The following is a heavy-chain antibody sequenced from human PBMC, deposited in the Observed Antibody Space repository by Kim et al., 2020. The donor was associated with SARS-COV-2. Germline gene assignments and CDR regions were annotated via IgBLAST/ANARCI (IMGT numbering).Heavy chain of an antibody. J-gene: IGHJ3*02. CDR1: GGSISSYY. CDR3: ARGPMYDILTGYLNAFEI. D-gene: IGHD3-9*01. CDR2: IYYSGST. Sequence: SETLSLTCTVSGGSISSYYWSWIRQPPGKGLEWIGYIYYSGSTNYNPSLKSRVTISVDTSKNQFSLKLSSVTAADTAGYYCARGPMYDILTGYLNAFEIWGQGTMVTVSS. V-gene: IGHV4-59*13.